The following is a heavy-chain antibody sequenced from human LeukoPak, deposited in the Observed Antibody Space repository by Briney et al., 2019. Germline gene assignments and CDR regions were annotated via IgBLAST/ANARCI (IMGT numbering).Heavy chain of an antibody. CDR3: ARDYYWYFDL. CDR1: GFTFSSYA. CDR2: IKQDGSEK. V-gene: IGHV3-7*01. J-gene: IGHJ2*01. Sequence: GGSLRLSCAASGFTFSSYAMSWVRQAPGKGLEWVANIKQDGSEKYYVDSVKGRFTISRDNAKNSLYLQMNSLRAEDTAVYYCARDYYWYFDLWGRGTLVTVSS.